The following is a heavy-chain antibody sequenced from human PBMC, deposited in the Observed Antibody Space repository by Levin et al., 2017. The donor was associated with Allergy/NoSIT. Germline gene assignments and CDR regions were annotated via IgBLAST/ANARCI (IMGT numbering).Heavy chain of an antibody. D-gene: IGHD6-13*01. CDR2: INPHSGDT. CDR1: GYSFTAYY. CDR3: ARAQGIVAAGTPPCC. J-gene: IGHJ4*02. Sequence: ASVKVSCKASGYSFTAYYLHWVRQAPGQGLEWMGWINPHSGDTQYAQNFQGRVTMTRDTSISAAYMELSRLTSDDPALYYCARAQGIVAAGTPPCCWGQGTLVPVSS. V-gene: IGHV1-2*02.